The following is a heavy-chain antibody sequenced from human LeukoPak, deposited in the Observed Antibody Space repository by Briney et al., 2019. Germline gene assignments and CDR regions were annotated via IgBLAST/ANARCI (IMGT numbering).Heavy chain of an antibody. V-gene: IGHV3-23*01. D-gene: IGHD3-22*01. CDR1: GFTFSSYA. CDR2: ISGSGGST. J-gene: IGHJ4*02. Sequence: GGSLRLSCAASGFTFSSYAMSWVRQAPGKGLEWVSAISGSGGSTYYADSVKGRFTISRDNSKNTLYLQMSSLRAEDTAVYYCAKDSYNYYDSSGPMDYWGQGTLVTVSS. CDR3: AKDSYNYYDSSGPMDY.